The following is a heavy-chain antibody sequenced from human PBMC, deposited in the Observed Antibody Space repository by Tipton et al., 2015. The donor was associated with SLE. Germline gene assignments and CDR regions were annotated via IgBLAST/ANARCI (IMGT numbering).Heavy chain of an antibody. J-gene: IGHJ6*03. V-gene: IGHV4-61*08. CDR3: ARASTWSYYYYYMDV. Sequence: TLSLTCTVSGGSISSGDYYWSWIRQPPGKGLEWIGYIYYSGSTNYNPSLKSRVTISVDTSKNQFSLKLSSVTAADTAVYYCARASTWSYYYYYMDVWGKGTTVTVSS. CDR1: GGSISSGDYY. D-gene: IGHD3-3*01. CDR2: IYYSGST.